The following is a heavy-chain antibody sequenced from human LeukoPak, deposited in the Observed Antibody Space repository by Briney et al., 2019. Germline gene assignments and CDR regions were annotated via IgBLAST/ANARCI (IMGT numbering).Heavy chain of an antibody. D-gene: IGHD2-21*02. CDR3: ARDGVTPYYYYYMDV. J-gene: IGHJ6*03. Sequence: GGSLRLSCAASGFTFSSYWMHWVRQAPGKGLVWVSRINSDGSSTSYADSVKGRFTISRDNAKNTLCLQMNSLRAEDTAVYYCARDGVTPYYYYYMDVWGKGTTVTVSS. CDR1: GFTFSSYW. CDR2: INSDGSST. V-gene: IGHV3-74*01.